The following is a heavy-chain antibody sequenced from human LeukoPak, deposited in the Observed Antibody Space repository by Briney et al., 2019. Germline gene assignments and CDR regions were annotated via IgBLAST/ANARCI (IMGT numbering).Heavy chain of an antibody. Sequence: GGSLRLSCAASGFTFDDYAMHWVRQAPGKGLEWVSGISWNSGSIGYADSVKGRFTISRDNTKNSLYLQMNGLRAEDMALYYCAKDGYSSSWYVGYFQHWGQGTLVTVSS. CDR3: AKDGYSSSWYVGYFQH. CDR2: ISWNSGSI. V-gene: IGHV3-9*03. CDR1: GFTFDDYA. D-gene: IGHD6-13*01. J-gene: IGHJ1*01.